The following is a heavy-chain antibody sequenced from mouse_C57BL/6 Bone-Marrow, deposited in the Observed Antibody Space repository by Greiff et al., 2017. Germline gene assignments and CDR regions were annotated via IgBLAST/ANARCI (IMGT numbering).Heavy chain of an antibody. Sequence: VQLVESGAELVRPGTSVKMSCKASGYTFTNYWIGWAKQRPGHGLEWLGDIYPGGGYTNYNEKFKGKATLTADTSSSTAYMQFSSQMSEDSAIYYCARVPMCYYGSSYGYFDVWGTGTTVTVSS. CDR3: ARVPMCYYGSSYGYFDV. CDR2: IYPGGGYT. J-gene: IGHJ1*03. V-gene: IGHV1-63*01. D-gene: IGHD1-1*01. CDR1: GYTFTNYW.